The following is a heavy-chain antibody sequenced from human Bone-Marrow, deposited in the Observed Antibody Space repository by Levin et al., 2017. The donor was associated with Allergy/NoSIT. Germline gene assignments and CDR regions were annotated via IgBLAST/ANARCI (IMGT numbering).Heavy chain of an antibody. CDR2: GEERGRR. V-gene: IGHV4-59*08. Sequence: SGGYISTYYWSWIRQPPGKGGEGRGEGEERGRRKETPSLKSRVTMSVDTSKNHFSLKLSSVTAADTALYYCARHAGPIHLWLMDYWGQGTLVTVSS. J-gene: IGHJ4*02. CDR1: GGYISTYY. CDR3: ARHAGPIHLWLMDY. D-gene: IGHD5-18*01.